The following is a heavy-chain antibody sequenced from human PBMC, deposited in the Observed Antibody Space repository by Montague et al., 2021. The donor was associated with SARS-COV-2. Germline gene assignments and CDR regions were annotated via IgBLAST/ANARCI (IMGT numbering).Heavy chain of an antibody. V-gene: IGHV3-48*03. Sequence: SLRLSCAASGFTFSSYEMNWVRQAPGKGLEWVSYISSSGSTIYYADSVKGRFTISRDNAKNSLYLQMNSLRAEDTGVYYCARWDPQTLTLIGLRGKSASDYWGQGTLVTVSS. CDR1: GFTFSSYE. CDR3: ARWDPQTLTLIGLRGKSASDY. J-gene: IGHJ4*02. CDR2: ISSSGSTI. D-gene: IGHD4-23*01.